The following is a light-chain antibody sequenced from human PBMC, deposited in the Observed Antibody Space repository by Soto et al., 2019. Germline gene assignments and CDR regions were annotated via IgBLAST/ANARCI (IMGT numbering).Light chain of an antibody. CDR3: QQPKSFPLT. V-gene: IGKV1-12*01. Sequence: DIQRTESPSSVSASVGDRVTITCGVSRGISSWLAWYQQKRGKDTKLLNYAASSLQSGVPSRFSGSGPGTDFPLTISSLQPEAVATYYCQQPKSFPLTLGGGTKVDIK. J-gene: IGKJ4*01. CDR1: RGISSW. CDR2: AAS.